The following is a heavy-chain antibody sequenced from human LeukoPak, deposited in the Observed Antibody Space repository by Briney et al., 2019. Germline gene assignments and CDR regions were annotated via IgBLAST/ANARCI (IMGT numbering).Heavy chain of an antibody. Sequence: GGSLRLSCAASGFTFSSYAMSWVRQAPGKGLEWVSAISGSGGSTYYADSVKGRFTISRDNSKNTLYLQMNSLRAEDTAVYYCAKTGSSWYLRGDWFDPWGQGTLVTVSS. CDR1: GFTFSSYA. J-gene: IGHJ5*02. CDR2: ISGSGGST. CDR3: AKTGSSWYLRGDWFDP. V-gene: IGHV3-23*01. D-gene: IGHD6-13*01.